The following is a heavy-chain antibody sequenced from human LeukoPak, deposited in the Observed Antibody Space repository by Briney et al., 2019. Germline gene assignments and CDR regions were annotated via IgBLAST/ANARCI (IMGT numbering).Heavy chain of an antibody. CDR1: GFTFSSYS. J-gene: IGHJ4*02. Sequence: PGGSLGLSCAASGFTFSSYSMNWVRQAPGKGLEWVSSISSSSSYIYYADSVKGRFTISRDNAKNSLYLQMNSLRAEDTAVYYCARVQGDSSGYSADYWGQGTLVTVSS. CDR3: ARVQGDSSGYSADY. V-gene: IGHV3-21*01. CDR2: ISSSSSYI. D-gene: IGHD3-22*01.